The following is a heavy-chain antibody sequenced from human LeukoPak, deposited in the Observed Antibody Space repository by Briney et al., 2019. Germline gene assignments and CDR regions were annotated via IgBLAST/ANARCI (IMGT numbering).Heavy chain of an antibody. CDR2: IYASGNT. D-gene: IGHD1-26*01. V-gene: IGHV4-4*07. CDR3: ARVDSGSYSDYYYYAMDV. CDR1: GGSISSYY. Sequence: SETLSLTCTVSGGSISSYYWSWVRQPAGKGLEWIGRIYASGNTNYNPSLKGRVTMTVDTSKNQFSLNLSSVTAADTAVYYCARVDSGSYSDYYYYAMDVWGQGTTVTVSS. J-gene: IGHJ6*02.